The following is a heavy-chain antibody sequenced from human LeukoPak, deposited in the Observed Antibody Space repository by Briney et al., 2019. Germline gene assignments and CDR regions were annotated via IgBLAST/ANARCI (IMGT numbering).Heavy chain of an antibody. J-gene: IGHJ4*02. D-gene: IGHD6-13*01. V-gene: IGHV3-7*01. CDR3: ATDLGSSRPNF. CDR2: INQDGSEE. CDR1: GFTFSSYA. Sequence: GGSLRLSCAASGFTFSSYAMSWVRQAPGKGLEWVANINQDGSEEYYVDSVRGRFTISRDNAKNSLYLQMSSLRAEDTAVYYCATDLGSSRPNFWGQGTLVAVSS.